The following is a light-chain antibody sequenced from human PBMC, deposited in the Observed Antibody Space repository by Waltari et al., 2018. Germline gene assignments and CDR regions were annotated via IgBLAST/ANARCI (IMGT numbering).Light chain of an antibody. CDR2: AAS. CDR1: QSVSRA. Sequence: IVLTQSPGTLSLSPGVRATLTCRASQSVSRALAWYQQKPVQAPRLLIYAASTRATGVPDRFSGSGSGTDFSLTISRLDPEDFAVYYCQHYVNLPVTFGQGTKVEI. J-gene: IGKJ1*01. CDR3: QHYVNLPVT. V-gene: IGKV3-20*01.